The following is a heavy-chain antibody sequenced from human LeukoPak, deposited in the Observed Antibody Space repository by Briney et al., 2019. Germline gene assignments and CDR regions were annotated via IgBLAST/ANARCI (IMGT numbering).Heavy chain of an antibody. D-gene: IGHD6-13*01. Sequence: GGSLRLSCAASGFTFSSYGMNWVRQAPGKGLELVASISSSSGYIYYEDSVKGRFTISRDNAKNSLYLQMNSLRAEDTAVYYCARDLGAAAGMASFDYWGQGTLVTVSS. J-gene: IGHJ4*02. CDR2: ISSSSGYI. CDR1: GFTFSSYG. CDR3: ARDLGAAAGMASFDY. V-gene: IGHV3-21*01.